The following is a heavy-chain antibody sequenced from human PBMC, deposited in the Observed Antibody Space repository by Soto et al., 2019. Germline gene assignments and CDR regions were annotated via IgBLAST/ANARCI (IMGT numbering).Heavy chain of an antibody. J-gene: IGHJ2*01. CDR2: IYHSGST. CDR1: GGSISSSNW. D-gene: IGHD2-15*01. Sequence: QVQLQESGPGLVKPSGTLSLTCDVSGGSISSSNWWSWVRQPPEKGLGWIGEIYHSGSTNYNPSLKSRVTISVDKSENQFSLKLTAVTAADTAVYYCARYGYCSGGSCYFDLWGRGTLVTVSS. V-gene: IGHV4-4*02. CDR3: ARYGYCSGGSCYFDL.